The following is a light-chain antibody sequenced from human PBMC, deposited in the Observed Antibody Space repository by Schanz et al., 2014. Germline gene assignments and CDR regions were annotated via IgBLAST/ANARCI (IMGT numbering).Light chain of an antibody. V-gene: IGLV3-21*02. Sequence: SYELTQPPSVSVAPGQTASITCGGNKITSKSVHWYQQKPGQAPVVVVYDDSDRPSGIPERFSGSNSGNTATLTISRVEAGDEADYYCQVWDTSSDQFGGGTKLTV. CDR1: KITSKS. CDR3: QVWDTSSDQ. CDR2: DDS. J-gene: IGLJ3*02.